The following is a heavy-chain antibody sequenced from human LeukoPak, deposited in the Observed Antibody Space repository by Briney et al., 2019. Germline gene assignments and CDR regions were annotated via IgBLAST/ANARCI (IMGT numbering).Heavy chain of an antibody. J-gene: IGHJ4*02. V-gene: IGHV4-38-2*02. CDR3: ARTSVDTIFGVVIPQPFDY. CDR2: IYHSGLI. CDR1: GYSISSGYY. Sequence: SETLSLTCTVSGYSISSGYYWGWIRQPPGKGLEWIANIYHSGLIYYNPSLKSRVTISVDTSKNQFSLKLSSVTAADTAVYYCARTSVDTIFGVVIPQPFDYWGQGTLVTVSS. D-gene: IGHD3-3*01.